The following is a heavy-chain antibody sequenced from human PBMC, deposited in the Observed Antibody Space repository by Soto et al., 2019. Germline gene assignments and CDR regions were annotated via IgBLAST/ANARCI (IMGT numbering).Heavy chain of an antibody. CDR1: GFTFSSYE. D-gene: IGHD2-21*02. CDR2: ISSSGSTI. J-gene: IGHJ4*01. Sequence: EVQLVESGGGLVQPGGSLRLACAASGFTFSSYEMNWVRQATGKGLEWVSYISSSGSTIYYADSVKGRFTISRDNAETSLYLQRKSLRDEDTAVYYCASSSGGWVEPGVVTAIRRVDYWGQGTLVTVSS. V-gene: IGHV3-48*03. CDR3: ASSSGGWVEPGVVTAIRRVDY.